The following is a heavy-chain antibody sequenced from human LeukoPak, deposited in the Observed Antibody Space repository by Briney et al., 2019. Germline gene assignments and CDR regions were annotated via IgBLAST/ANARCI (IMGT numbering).Heavy chain of an antibody. V-gene: IGHV3-30*18. D-gene: IGHD4-11*01. CDR2: ISYDGSNK. CDR1: GFTFRSYG. Sequence: PGRSLRLFCAPSGFTFRSYGMHWLRQAPGEGLEWVAVISYDGSNKYYADSVKGRFTISRDNSKNTLYLQMNSLRAEHTAVYYCAKDTDYFDHWGQGTLGTVSS. J-gene: IGHJ4*02. CDR3: AKDTDYFDH.